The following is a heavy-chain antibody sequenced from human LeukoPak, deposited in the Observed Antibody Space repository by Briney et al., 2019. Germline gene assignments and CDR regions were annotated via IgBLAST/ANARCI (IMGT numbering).Heavy chain of an antibody. CDR1: GFTLSSYW. CDR3: ARAIGKSEGY. D-gene: IGHD4-23*01. Sequence: PGGSLRLSCAASGFTLSSYWMSWVRQAPGKGREWVANIKQDGSEKYYVDSVKGRFTISRDNAKNSVYLQMNSLRAEDTAVYYCARAIGKSEGYWGQGTLVTVSS. J-gene: IGHJ4*02. CDR2: IKQDGSEK. V-gene: IGHV3-7*01.